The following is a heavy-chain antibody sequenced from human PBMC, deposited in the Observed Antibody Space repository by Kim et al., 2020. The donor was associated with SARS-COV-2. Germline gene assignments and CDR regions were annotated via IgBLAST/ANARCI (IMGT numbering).Heavy chain of an antibody. V-gene: IGHV3-23*01. CDR2: ISGSGDTT. J-gene: IGHJ1*01. CDR3: AKDFYSGFDGTAECFQE. Sequence: GGSLRLSCAASGFTFSKYAMTWVRQAPGKGLEWVSGISGSGDTTLYADSVKGRFTISRDNSRDTLYLQMSSLRVEDAARYYCAKDFYSGFDGTAECFQEWGQGTLATVS. D-gene: IGHD5-12*01. CDR1: GFTFSKYA.